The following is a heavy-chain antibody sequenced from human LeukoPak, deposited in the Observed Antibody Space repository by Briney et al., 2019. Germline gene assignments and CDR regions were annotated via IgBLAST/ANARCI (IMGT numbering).Heavy chain of an antibody. CDR2: ISDSGGST. V-gene: IGHV3-64D*09. D-gene: IGHD3-16*01. Sequence: GGSLRLSCSASGFPFSSYAMHWVRQAPGQGLEYVSAISDSGGSTYYADSVKGRFTISRDNSKNTLYLQMSSLRAEDTAVYFCVLGLAFGPYGMDVWGQGTTVTVSS. CDR1: GFPFSSYA. CDR3: VLGLAFGPYGMDV. J-gene: IGHJ6*02.